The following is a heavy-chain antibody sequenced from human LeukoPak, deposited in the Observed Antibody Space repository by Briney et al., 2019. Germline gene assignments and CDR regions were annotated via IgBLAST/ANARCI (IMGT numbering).Heavy chain of an antibody. CDR1: GYTFINYG. D-gene: IGHD3-22*01. V-gene: IGHV1-2*02. CDR2: IIPNSGGT. CDR3: ARGGDSSGYEGRFDP. Sequence: GASVKVSCKASGYTFINYGLSWMRQAPGQGLEWMGWIIPNSGGTNYAQKFQDRVTMTRDTAISTAYMELSSLTYDDTAVYYCARGGDSSGYEGRFDPWGQGTLVTVSS. J-gene: IGHJ5*02.